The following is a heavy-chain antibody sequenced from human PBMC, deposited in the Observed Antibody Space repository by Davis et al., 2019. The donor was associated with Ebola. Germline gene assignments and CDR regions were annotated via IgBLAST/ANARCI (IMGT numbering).Heavy chain of an antibody. Sequence: MPSETLSLTCTVSGGSISSYYWSWIRQPPGKGLEWIGYIYYSGSTYYNPSLKSRVTISVDTSKNQFSLKLSSVTAADTAVYYCARGDYGDLSFDYWGQGTLVTVSS. D-gene: IGHD4-17*01. CDR3: ARGDYGDLSFDY. V-gene: IGHV4-59*01. CDR1: GGSISSYY. CDR2: IYYSGST. J-gene: IGHJ4*02.